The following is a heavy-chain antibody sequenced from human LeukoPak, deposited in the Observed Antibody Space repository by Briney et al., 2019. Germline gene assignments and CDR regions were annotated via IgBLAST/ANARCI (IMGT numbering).Heavy chain of an antibody. CDR3: ARPRRDGYDAFDI. J-gene: IGHJ3*02. V-gene: IGHV5-51*01. Sequence: GESLKISFKGSERSFTNYWIGWVRRLPGKGVEWMGIIYPGDSDTRYSPSFQGQVTISADKSISTTDLKGRSRKASDTAMYYCARPRRDGYDAFDIWGQGTMVTVSS. CDR1: ERSFTNYW. D-gene: IGHD5-24*01. CDR2: IYPGDSDT.